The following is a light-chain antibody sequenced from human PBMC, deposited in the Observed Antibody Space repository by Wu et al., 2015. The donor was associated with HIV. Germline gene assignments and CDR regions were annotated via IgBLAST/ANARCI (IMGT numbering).Light chain of an antibody. V-gene: IGKV1-5*03. J-gene: IGKJ1*01. CDR3: HQYESKYRT. Sequence: DIQMTQSPSTLSASVGDRVTITCRASQSISSWLAWYQQKPGKAPKLLIYKASSLESGVPSRFSGSGSGTEFTLTISSLQPDDFATYYCHQYESKYRTFGQGTKVQLK. CDR2: KAS. CDR1: QSISSW.